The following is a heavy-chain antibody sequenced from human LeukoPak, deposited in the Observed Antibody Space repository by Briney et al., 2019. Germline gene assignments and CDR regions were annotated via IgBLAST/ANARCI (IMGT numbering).Heavy chain of an antibody. Sequence: KSGGSLRLSCAASGFTFSDYYMSWIRQAPGKGLEWVSCISSSSSHTNYADSVKGRFTIYRDNFKNTVYLQMNSLRAEETAVYYCAKSHPPTVTTEEGEYLQHWGQGTLVTVSS. CDR2: ISSSSSHT. V-gene: IGHV3-11*06. D-gene: IGHD4-17*01. CDR1: GFTFSDYY. J-gene: IGHJ1*01. CDR3: AKSHPPTVTTEEGEYLQH.